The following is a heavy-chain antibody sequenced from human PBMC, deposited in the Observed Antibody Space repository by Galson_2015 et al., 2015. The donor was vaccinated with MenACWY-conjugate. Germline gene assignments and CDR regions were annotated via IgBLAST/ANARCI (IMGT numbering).Heavy chain of an antibody. Sequence: VWVSRINSAGRSTSYADSVKGRFTISRDNAKNTLYLQMNSLRAEDTAVYYCARLGGNYRTTSHFDYWGQGTLVTVSS. CDR2: INSAGRST. D-gene: IGHD1-26*01. V-gene: IGHV3-74*01. CDR3: ARLGGNYRTTSHFDY. J-gene: IGHJ4*02.